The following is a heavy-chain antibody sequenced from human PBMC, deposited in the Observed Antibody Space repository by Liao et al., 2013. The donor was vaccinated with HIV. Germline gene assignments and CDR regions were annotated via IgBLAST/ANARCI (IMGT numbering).Heavy chain of an antibody. V-gene: IGHV4-30-4*08. Sequence: QVQLQESGPGLVKPSQTLSLTCSVSGDSINSGEYYWTWIRQPPGKGLEYIGYIFYIGSTHYNPSLGSRVTISVDTSKNQFSLKLRSVTAADTAMYYCAREGGGTFDYWGQGTLVTVSS. D-gene: IGHD3-16*01. CDR2: IFYIGST. CDR3: AREGGGTFDY. J-gene: IGHJ4*02. CDR1: GDSINSGEYY.